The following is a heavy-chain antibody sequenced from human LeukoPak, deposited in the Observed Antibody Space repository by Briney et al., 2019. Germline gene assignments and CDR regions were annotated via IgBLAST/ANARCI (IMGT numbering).Heavy chain of an antibody. J-gene: IGHJ4*02. CDR3: ARSDSSGPLTFDY. Sequence: GGSLRLSCAASGFTFSDYYMSWIRQAPGKGVEWVSYISSSGSTIYYADSVKGRFTISRDNAKNSLYLQMNSLRAEDTAVYYCARSDSSGPLTFDYWGQGTLVTVSS. V-gene: IGHV3-11*01. CDR1: GFTFSDYY. CDR2: ISSSGSTI. D-gene: IGHD3-22*01.